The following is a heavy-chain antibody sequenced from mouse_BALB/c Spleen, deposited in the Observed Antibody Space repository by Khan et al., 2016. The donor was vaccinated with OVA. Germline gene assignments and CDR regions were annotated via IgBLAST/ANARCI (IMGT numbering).Heavy chain of an antibody. J-gene: IGHJ4*01. CDR2: ITNGGGNT. Sequence: EVELVESGGGLVQPGGSLKLSCAASGFTFSSNTMSWVRQTPEKRLEWVAYITNGGGNTYYPDTVKGRFTISRGNAKNTLYLRMSSQKSEDTAMYYCARIPAFITTALDYWGQGTSVTVSA. CDR3: ARIPAFITTALDY. D-gene: IGHD1-2*01. CDR1: GFTFSSNT. V-gene: IGHV5-12-2*01.